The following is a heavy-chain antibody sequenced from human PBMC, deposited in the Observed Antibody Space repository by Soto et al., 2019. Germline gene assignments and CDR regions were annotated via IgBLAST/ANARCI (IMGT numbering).Heavy chain of an antibody. CDR2: ISGSGGST. J-gene: IGHJ4*02. CDR1: GFTFSSYA. CDR3: AKGGPYYYDSRGYYDY. Sequence: EVQLLESGGGLVQPGGSLRLSCAASGFTFSSYAMSWVRQAPGKGLEWVSAISGSGGSTYYADSVKGRFTISRDNSKNTLYLQMNSLRSEDTAVYYCAKGGPYYYDSRGYYDYWGQGTVVTVSS. V-gene: IGHV3-23*01. D-gene: IGHD3-22*01.